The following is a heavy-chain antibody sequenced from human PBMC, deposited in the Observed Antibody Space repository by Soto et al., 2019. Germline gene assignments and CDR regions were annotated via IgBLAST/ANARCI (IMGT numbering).Heavy chain of an antibody. D-gene: IGHD5-18*01. J-gene: IGHJ2*01. CDR1: GFTFSDQY. CDR2: ISDISSHT. V-gene: IGHV3-11*06. Sequence: GGSLRLSCAASGFTFSDQYMDWVRQAQGKGLEWVSTISDISSHTYYADSVKGRFTISRDNAENSLYLEMNSLRAEDKAVYYCARRFDTSMTASWYFDSWGRGALLTVSS. CDR3: ARRFDTSMTASWYFDS.